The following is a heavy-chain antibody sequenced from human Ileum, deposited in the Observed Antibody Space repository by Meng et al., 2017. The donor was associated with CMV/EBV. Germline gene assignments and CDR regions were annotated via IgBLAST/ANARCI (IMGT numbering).Heavy chain of an antibody. CDR3: ARDFYTAEYSSPGDDFDF. Sequence: FSGSCMHWVRQVPGKGLVWVSRIPPDGRGTDYADSVKGRFSISRDNVKNMVFLQMNSMTVEDTAVYYCARDFYTAEYSSPGDDFDFCGQGILVTVSS. D-gene: IGHD5-18*01. CDR1: FSGSC. CDR2: IPPDGRGT. V-gene: IGHV3-74*01. J-gene: IGHJ4*02.